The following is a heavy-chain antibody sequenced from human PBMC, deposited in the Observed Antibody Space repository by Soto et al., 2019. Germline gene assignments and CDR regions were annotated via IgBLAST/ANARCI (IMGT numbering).Heavy chain of an antibody. J-gene: IGHJ4*02. CDR1: GGTFSSYT. CDR2: IIPIMNIT. V-gene: IGHV1-69*02. CDR3: SSQSMRPRPLPGYSFDY. Sequence: QVQQVRSGAEVKKPGSSVKVPCKASGGTFSSYTISWVRQAPGQGLEWMARIIPIMNITNFARKFQGRVTLTADTSTTTAYMELSSLTSEDTAVYYCSSQSMRPRPLPGYSFDYWGQGVLVTVSS. D-gene: IGHD6-6*01.